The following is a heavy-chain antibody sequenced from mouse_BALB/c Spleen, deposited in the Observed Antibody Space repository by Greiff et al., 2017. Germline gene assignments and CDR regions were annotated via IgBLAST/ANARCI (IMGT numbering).Heavy chain of an antibody. V-gene: IGHV1-7*01. CDR3: ARSRYYGSLDY. D-gene: IGHD1-1*01. Sequence: VQLQQSGAELAKPGASVKMSCKASGYTFTSYWMHWVKQRPGQGLEWIGYINPSTGYTEYNQKFRDKATLTADKSSSTAYMQLSSLTSEDSAVYYCARSRYYGSLDYWGQGTSVTVSS. CDR2: INPSTGYT. CDR1: GYTFTSYW. J-gene: IGHJ4*01.